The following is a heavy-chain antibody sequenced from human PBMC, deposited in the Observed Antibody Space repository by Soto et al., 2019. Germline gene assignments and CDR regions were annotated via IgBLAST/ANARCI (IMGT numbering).Heavy chain of an antibody. CDR2: ISYDGSNK. Sequence: GGSLRLSWAASGFTISSYAMHWVRQAPGKGLEWVAVISYDGSNKYYADSVKGRFTISRDNSKNTLYLQMNSLRAEDTAVYYCATRPAAYWGQGTLVTVSS. D-gene: IGHD2-15*01. CDR3: ATRPAAY. CDR1: GFTISSYA. V-gene: IGHV3-30-3*01. J-gene: IGHJ4*02.